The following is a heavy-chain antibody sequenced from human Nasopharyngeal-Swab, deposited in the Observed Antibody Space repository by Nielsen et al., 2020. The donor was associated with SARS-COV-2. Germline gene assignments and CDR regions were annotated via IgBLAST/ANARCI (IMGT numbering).Heavy chain of an antibody. Sequence: SETLSLTCTVSGGSISTYYWSWIRQPPGKGLEWIGYIYDIGSINYNPSLKSRVTISVDTSKNQFSLNLSSVTAADTAVYYCARVGIPTMVREVNWFDPWGQGTLVIVSS. V-gene: IGHV4-59*01. D-gene: IGHD3-10*01. CDR2: IYDIGSI. CDR1: GGSISTYY. J-gene: IGHJ5*02. CDR3: ARVGIPTMVREVNWFDP.